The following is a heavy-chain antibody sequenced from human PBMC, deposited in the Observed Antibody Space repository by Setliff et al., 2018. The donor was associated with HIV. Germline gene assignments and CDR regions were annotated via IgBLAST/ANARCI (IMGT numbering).Heavy chain of an antibody. Sequence: KASETLSLTCAVYGGSFSGFYWSWIRQAPGKGLEWIGEINHSGKTNYNPSLKSRITLSVDTSENQFALKLASVTAADTAVYYCARVRGRYYYHYAMDVWGQGTTVTVSS. CDR1: GGSFSGFY. D-gene: IGHD3-10*01. V-gene: IGHV4-34*01. CDR3: ARVRGRYYYHYAMDV. J-gene: IGHJ6*02. CDR2: INHSGKT.